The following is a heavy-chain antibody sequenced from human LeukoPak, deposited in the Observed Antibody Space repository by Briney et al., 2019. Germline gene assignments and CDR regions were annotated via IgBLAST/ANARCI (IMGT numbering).Heavy chain of an antibody. CDR2: INYSGST. CDR1: GGSISSYY. D-gene: IGHD3-10*01. V-gene: IGHV4-59*01. Sequence: SETLSLTCTVSGGSISSYYWSWIRQPPGKGLEWIGYINYSGSTNYNPSLKSRVTISVDTSKNQFSLKLSSVTAADTAVYYCARIYGSGSFLDYWGQGTLVTVSS. J-gene: IGHJ4*02. CDR3: ARIYGSGSFLDY.